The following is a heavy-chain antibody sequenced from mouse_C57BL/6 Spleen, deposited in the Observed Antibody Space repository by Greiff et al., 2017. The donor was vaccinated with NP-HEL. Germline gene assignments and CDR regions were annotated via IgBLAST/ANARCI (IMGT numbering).Heavy chain of an antibody. J-gene: IGHJ4*01. CDR3: ARSYYSNSRYYAMDY. D-gene: IGHD2-5*01. CDR2: IHPNSGST. CDR1: GYTFTSYW. V-gene: IGHV1-64*01. Sequence: QVQLQQSGAELVKPGASVKLSSKASGYTFTSYWMHWVKQRPGQGLEWIGMIHPNSGSTNYNEKFKSKATLTVDKSSSTAYMQLSSLTSENSAVYDGARSYYSNSRYYAMDYWGQGTSVTVSS.